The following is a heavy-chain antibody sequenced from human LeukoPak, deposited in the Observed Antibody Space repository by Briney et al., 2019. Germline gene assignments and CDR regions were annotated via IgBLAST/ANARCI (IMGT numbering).Heavy chain of an antibody. V-gene: IGHV3-48*01. J-gene: IGHJ3*02. D-gene: IGHD4-17*01. CDR3: ARGYGPELDI. Sequence: GGSLRLSCAASGFTFSSFAMSWVRQAPGKGLEWVSYISSSSSTIYYADSVKGRFTISRDNAKNSLYLQMNSLRAEDTAVYYCARGYGPELDIWGQGTMVTVSS. CDR1: GFTFSSFA. CDR2: ISSSSSTI.